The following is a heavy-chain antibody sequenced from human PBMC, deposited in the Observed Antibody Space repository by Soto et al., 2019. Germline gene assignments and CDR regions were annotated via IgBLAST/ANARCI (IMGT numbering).Heavy chain of an antibody. CDR2: INHSGST. CDR1: GGSFSGYY. D-gene: IGHD1-1*01. J-gene: IGHJ5*02. Sequence: QVQLQQWGAGLLKPSETLSLTCAVYGGSFSGYYWSWIRQPPGKGLEWIGEINHSGSTNYNPSLKSRVTISVDTSKNQYSLKLSSVTAAYTAVYYCARGSPRSTTPYNLFDPWGQGTLVTVSS. CDR3: ARGSPRSTTPYNLFDP. V-gene: IGHV4-34*01.